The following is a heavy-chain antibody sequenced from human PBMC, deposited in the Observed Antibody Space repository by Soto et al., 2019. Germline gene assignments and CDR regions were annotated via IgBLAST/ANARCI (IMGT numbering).Heavy chain of an antibody. Sequence: GGSLRLSCAASGFTFSSYGMHWVRQAPGKGLEWVAVIWYDGSNKYYADSVKGRFTISRDNSKNTLYLQMNSLRAEDTAVYYCARGIQEYYFDYWGQGTLVTVSS. V-gene: IGHV3-33*01. CDR2: IWYDGSNK. J-gene: IGHJ4*02. D-gene: IGHD5-18*01. CDR3: ARGIQEYYFDY. CDR1: GFTFSSYG.